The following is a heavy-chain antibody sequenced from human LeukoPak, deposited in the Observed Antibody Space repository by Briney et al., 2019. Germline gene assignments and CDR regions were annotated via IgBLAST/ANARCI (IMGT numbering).Heavy chain of an antibody. Sequence: PSETLSLTCNVSGGSISSYYWSWIRQPAGEGLEWIGRIYTSGSTNYNASLKSRVSMSVDTSKNQFSLKLSSVTAADTAVFYCARENSGSYREFDYWGQGTLVTVSS. J-gene: IGHJ4*02. V-gene: IGHV4-4*07. D-gene: IGHD1-26*01. CDR3: ARENSGSYREFDY. CDR1: GGSISSYY. CDR2: IYTSGST.